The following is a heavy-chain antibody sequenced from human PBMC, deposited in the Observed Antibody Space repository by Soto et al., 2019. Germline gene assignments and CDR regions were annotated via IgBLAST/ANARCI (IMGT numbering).Heavy chain of an antibody. CDR2: ISGSGGST. V-gene: IGHV3-23*01. Sequence: PGGSLRLSCAASGFTFSSYAMSWVRQAPGKGLEWVSAISGSGGSTYYADSVKGRFTISRDNSKNTLYLQMNSLRAEDTAVYYCAKDITPVLRYFDTYFDYWGQGTLVTVSS. J-gene: IGHJ4*02. D-gene: IGHD3-9*01. CDR1: GFTFSSYA. CDR3: AKDITPVLRYFDTYFDY.